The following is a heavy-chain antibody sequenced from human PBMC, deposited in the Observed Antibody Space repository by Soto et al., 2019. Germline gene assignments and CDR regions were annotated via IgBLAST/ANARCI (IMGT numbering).Heavy chain of an antibody. CDR1: GGSFSGYY. J-gene: IGHJ4*02. D-gene: IGHD3-9*01. CDR3: ARGRQVLRNFDWLSYSPVDY. CDR2: INHSGST. Sequence: PSETLSLSCAVYGGSFSGYYWSWIRQPPGKGLDWIGEINHSGSTNYNPSLKSRVTISVDTSKNQFSLKLSSVTAADTAVYYCARGRQVLRNFDWLSYSPVDYWGQGTLVTVSS. V-gene: IGHV4-34*01.